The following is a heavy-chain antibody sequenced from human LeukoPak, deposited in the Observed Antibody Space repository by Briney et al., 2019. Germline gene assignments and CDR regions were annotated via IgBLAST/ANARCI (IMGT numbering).Heavy chain of an antibody. Sequence: GGSLRLSCAASGFTFSSYSMNWVRQAPGKGLEWVSYISSSSSTIYYADSVKGRFTISRDNVKNSLHLQMNSLRAEDTAVYYCARDGQSFDYWGQGTLVTVSS. CDR1: GFTFSSYS. V-gene: IGHV3-48*04. CDR2: ISSSSSTI. CDR3: ARDGQSFDY. J-gene: IGHJ4*02.